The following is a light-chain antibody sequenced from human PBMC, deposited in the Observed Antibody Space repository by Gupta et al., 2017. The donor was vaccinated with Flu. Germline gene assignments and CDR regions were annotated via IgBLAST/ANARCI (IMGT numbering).Light chain of an antibody. V-gene: IGLV6-57*01. Sequence: NFMLTQPHSVSESPGKTVTISCTRSSGGIASSYVQWYQQRPGSSPSTVIYEDDQRPSGVPGRFSGSIDSSSNTASLTISGLQTDDEADYYCQSSDYPSRVVFGGGTKLTVL. CDR2: EDD. J-gene: IGLJ2*01. CDR3: QSSDYPSRVV. CDR1: SGGIASSY.